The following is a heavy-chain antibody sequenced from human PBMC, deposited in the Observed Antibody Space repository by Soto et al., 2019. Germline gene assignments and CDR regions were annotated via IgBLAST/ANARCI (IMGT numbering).Heavy chain of an antibody. D-gene: IGHD3-22*01. Sequence: SVKVSCKASGGTFSSYAISWVRQAPGQGLEWMGGIIPIFGTANYAQKFQGRVTITADESTSTAYMELSSLRSEDTAVYYCARVYDSSGYPNWFDPWGQGTLVTVSS. J-gene: IGHJ5*02. CDR2: IIPIFGTA. CDR3: ARVYDSSGYPNWFDP. V-gene: IGHV1-69*13. CDR1: GGTFSSYA.